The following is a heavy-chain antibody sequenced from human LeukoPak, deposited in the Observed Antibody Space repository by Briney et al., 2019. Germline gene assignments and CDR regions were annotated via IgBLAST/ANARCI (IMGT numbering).Heavy chain of an antibody. D-gene: IGHD3-22*01. V-gene: IGHV1-46*01. CDR2: INPSGGST. Sequence: ASVKVSCKASGYTFTSYYMHWVRQAPGQGLEWMGIINPSGGSTSYAQKFQGRVTMTRDTSTSTVYMELSSLRSEDTAVYYCARGGARYYYDSSGYPLDYWGQGTLVTVSS. CDR1: GYTFTSYY. CDR3: ARGGARYYYDSSGYPLDY. J-gene: IGHJ4*02.